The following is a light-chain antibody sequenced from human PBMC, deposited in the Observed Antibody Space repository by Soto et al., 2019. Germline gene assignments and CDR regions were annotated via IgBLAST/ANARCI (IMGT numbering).Light chain of an antibody. J-gene: IGLJ2*01. Sequence: QSVLTQPASVSGSPGQSITISCTETSSDVGSYNLVSWYQQHPGKAPKLMIYEGSKRPSGVSNRFSGSKSGNTASLTISGLQAEDEADYYCCSYAGSSTPVVFGGGTKLTVL. CDR3: CSYAGSSTPVV. CDR2: EGS. CDR1: SSDVGSYNL. V-gene: IGLV2-23*01.